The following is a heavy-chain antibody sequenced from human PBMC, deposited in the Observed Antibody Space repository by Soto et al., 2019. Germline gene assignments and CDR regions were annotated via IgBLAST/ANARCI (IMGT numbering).Heavy chain of an antibody. CDR2: IIPIFGTA. CDR1: GGTFSSYA. V-gene: IGHV1-69*13. Sequence: SVKVSCKASGGTFSSYAISWVRQAPGQGLEWMGGIIPIFGTANYAQKFQGRVTITADESTSTAYMELSSLRSEDTAVYYCARVYPAHGSSWYFDYWGQGTLVTVSS. J-gene: IGHJ4*02. D-gene: IGHD6-13*01. CDR3: ARVYPAHGSSWYFDY.